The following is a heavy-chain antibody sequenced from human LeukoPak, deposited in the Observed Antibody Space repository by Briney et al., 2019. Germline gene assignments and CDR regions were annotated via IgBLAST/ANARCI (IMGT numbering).Heavy chain of an antibody. J-gene: IGHJ4*02. CDR3: ARGGYYYDSSGHPDYFDY. CDR2: ISYDGSNK. V-gene: IGHV3-30-3*01. Sequence: PGGSLRLSCAASGFTFSSYAMHWVRQAPGKGLEWVAVISYDGSNKYYADSVKGRLTISRDNSKNTLYLQMNSLRAEDTAVYYCARGGYYYDSSGHPDYFDYWGQGTLVTVSS. D-gene: IGHD3-22*01. CDR1: GFTFSSYA.